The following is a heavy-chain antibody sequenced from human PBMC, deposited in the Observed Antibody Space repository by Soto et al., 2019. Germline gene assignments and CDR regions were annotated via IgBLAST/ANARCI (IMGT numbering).Heavy chain of an antibody. CDR3: AKKLGPSAFDL. CDR1: GGTFTDYT. Sequence: QVQLVQSGAEGKKPGSSVKVSCKASGGTFTDYTITWLRQAPGQGLEWMGRIIPVLDLTNYAQKFQGRVTITADKSTTTSYMELSGLTSEDTAVYYCAKKLGPSAFDLWGRGTLVTVSS. D-gene: IGHD1-26*01. V-gene: IGHV1-69*02. J-gene: IGHJ2*01. CDR2: IIPVLDLT.